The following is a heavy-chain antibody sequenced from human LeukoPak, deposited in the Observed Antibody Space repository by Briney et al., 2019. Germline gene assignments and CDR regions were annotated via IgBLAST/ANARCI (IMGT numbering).Heavy chain of an antibody. Sequence: SLKVSCKASGGTFSSYAISWVRQAPGQGLEWMGGIIPIFGTANYAQKFQGRVTITADESTSTAYMELSSLRSEDTAVHYCARDRRSGIAAAGTVAFDIWGQGTMVTVCS. CDR3: ARDRRSGIAAAGTVAFDI. J-gene: IGHJ3*02. CDR2: IIPIFGTA. V-gene: IGHV1-69*13. D-gene: IGHD6-13*01. CDR1: GGTFSSYA.